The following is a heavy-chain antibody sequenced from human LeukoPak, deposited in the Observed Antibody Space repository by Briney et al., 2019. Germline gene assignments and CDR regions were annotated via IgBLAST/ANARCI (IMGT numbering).Heavy chain of an antibody. CDR3: ARDSGGSCSL. J-gene: IGHJ4*02. D-gene: IGHD2-15*01. V-gene: IGHV3-33*01. CDR1: GFTFSSYG. CDR2: IWYDGSNK. Sequence: GGSLRLFCAASGFTFSSYGMHWVRQAPGKGLEWVAVIWYDGSNKYYADSVKGRFTISRDNSKNTLYLQMNSLRAEDTAAYYCARDSGGSCSLWGQGTLVTVSS.